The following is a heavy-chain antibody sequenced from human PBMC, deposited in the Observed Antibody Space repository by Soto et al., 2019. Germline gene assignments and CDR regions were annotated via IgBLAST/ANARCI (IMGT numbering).Heavy chain of an antibody. CDR2: ISSSSSTI. D-gene: IGHD2-2*01. CDR3: ARMGGCSSTSCYAFYYYYYYMDV. CDR1: GFTFSSYS. Sequence: EVQLVESGGGLVQPGGSLRLSCAASGFTFSSYSMNWVRQAPGTGLEWVSYISSSSSTIYYADSVKGRFTISRDNAKNSQYMQRHSLRAEDTAVYYCARMGGCSSTSCYAFYYYYYYMDVWGKGTTVTVSS. V-gene: IGHV3-48*01. J-gene: IGHJ6*03.